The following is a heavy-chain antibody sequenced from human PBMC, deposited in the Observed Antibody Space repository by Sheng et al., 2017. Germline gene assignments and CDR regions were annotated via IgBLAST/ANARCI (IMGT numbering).Heavy chain of an antibody. Sequence: QVQLVESGGGVVQPGRSLRLSCAASGFTFSSYGMHWVRQAPGKGLEWVAVISYDGSNKYYADSVKGRFTISRDNSKNTLYLQMNSLRAEDTAVYYCASSLPNWELDYWGQGTLVTVSS. CDR3: ASSLPNWELDY. CDR2: ISYDGSNK. D-gene: IGHD7-27*01. V-gene: IGHV3-30*03. J-gene: IGHJ4*02. CDR1: GFTFSSYG.